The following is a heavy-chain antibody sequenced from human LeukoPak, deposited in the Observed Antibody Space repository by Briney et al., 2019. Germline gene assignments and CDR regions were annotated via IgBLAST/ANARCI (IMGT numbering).Heavy chain of an antibody. CDR3: AKDLYDSSGSAFDY. D-gene: IGHD3-22*01. Sequence: PGGSLRLSCAASGFTFDDYAMHWVRQAPGKGLEWISGISWNSGSIGYADSVKGRFTISRDNAKNSLYLQMHCLRAEDMALYYCAKDLYDSSGSAFDYWGQGTLVTVSS. CDR1: GFTFDDYA. V-gene: IGHV3-9*03. J-gene: IGHJ4*02. CDR2: ISWNSGSI.